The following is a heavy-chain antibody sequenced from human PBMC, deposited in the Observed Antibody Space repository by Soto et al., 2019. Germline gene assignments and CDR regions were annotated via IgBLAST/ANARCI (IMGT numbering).Heavy chain of an antibody. CDR3: AREVDIVASFYYYGMDV. V-gene: IGHV3-48*03. J-gene: IGHJ6*02. CDR1: GFIFSDYD. D-gene: IGHD5-12*01. CDR2: ISSSGSTI. Sequence: GSLRLSGAAAGFIFSDYDMNWVREAPGKGLEWVSYISSSGSTIDYADSVKGRFTISRDNTKNSLYLQMNSLRAEDTAVYYCAREVDIVASFYYYGMDVWGQGTTVTVSS.